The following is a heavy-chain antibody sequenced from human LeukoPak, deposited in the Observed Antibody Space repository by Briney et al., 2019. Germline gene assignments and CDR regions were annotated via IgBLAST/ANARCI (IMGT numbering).Heavy chain of an antibody. Sequence: SETLSLTCAVYGGSFSGYYWSWIRQPAGKGLEWIGRIYTSGSTNYNPSLKSRVTISVGTSKNQFSLKLSSVTAADTAVYYCARDLVAVAGPYYYYYMDVWGKGTTVTISS. V-gene: IGHV4-4*07. CDR3: ARDLVAVAGPYYYYYMDV. CDR1: GGSFSGYY. J-gene: IGHJ6*03. CDR2: IYTSGST. D-gene: IGHD6-19*01.